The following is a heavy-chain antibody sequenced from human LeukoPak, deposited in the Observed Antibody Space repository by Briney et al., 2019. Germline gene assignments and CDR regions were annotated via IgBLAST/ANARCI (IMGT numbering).Heavy chain of an antibody. J-gene: IGHJ3*02. Sequence: SETLSLTCTVSGGSISSSSYYWGWLRQPPGKGREWLGSIYYSGSTYYNPSLKSRVTISVDTSKNQFSLKLSSVTAADTAVYYCARTSRSGWLRYHHDAFDIWGQGTMVTVSS. CDR1: GGSISSSSYY. V-gene: IGHV4-39*07. CDR2: IYYSGST. D-gene: IGHD5-24*01. CDR3: ARTSRSGWLRYHHDAFDI.